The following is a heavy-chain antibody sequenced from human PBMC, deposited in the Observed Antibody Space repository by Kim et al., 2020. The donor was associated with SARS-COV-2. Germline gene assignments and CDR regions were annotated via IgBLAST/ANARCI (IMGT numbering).Heavy chain of an antibody. J-gene: IGHJ4*02. V-gene: IGHV4-4*09. D-gene: IGHD1-26*01. CDR3: ARTEASSGATEYYFDY. Sequence: SLQSRVTISVDTSKNQFSLKLSSVTAADTAVYYCARTEASSGATEYYFDYWGQGTLVTVSS.